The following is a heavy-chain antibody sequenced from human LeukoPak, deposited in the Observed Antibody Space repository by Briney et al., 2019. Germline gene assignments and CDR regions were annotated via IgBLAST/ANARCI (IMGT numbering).Heavy chain of an antibody. CDR3: AIIRDYYDSSGPYAFDI. J-gene: IGHJ3*02. CDR2: INPSGGST. V-gene: IGHV1-46*01. Sequence: ASVKVSCKASGYTFTSYYMHWVRQAPGQGLEWMGIINPSGGSTSYAQKFQGRVTMTRDTSTSTVYMELSSLRSEDTAVYYCAIIRDYYDSSGPYAFDIWGQGTVVTVSS. CDR1: GYTFTSYY. D-gene: IGHD3-22*01.